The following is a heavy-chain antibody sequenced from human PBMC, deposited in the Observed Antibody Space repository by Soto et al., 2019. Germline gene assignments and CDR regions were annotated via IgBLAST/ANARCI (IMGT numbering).Heavy chain of an antibody. D-gene: IGHD2-15*01. CDR3: ARGRSVVVVAATPSPRYFDL. J-gene: IGHJ2*01. CDR2: INHSGST. CDR1: GGSFSGYY. Sequence: SETLSLTCAVYGGSFSGYYWTWIRQPPGTGLEWIGEINHSGSTNYNPSLKSRVTISVDTSKNQFSLKLSSVTAADTAVYYCARGRSVVVVAATPSPRYFDLWGRGTLVTVSS. V-gene: IGHV4-34*01.